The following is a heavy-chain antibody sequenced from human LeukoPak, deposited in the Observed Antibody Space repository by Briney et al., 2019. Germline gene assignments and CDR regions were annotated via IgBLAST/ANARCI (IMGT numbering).Heavy chain of an antibody. CDR2: IHPKSGNT. CDR3: ARDGPSGTPEFDY. CDR1: GFSFYDNYQY. Sequence: ASVKVSCKASGFSFYDNYQYLDWARQAPGQGLESMGCIHPKSGNTEYPQKFQGRVTLTRDTSINTAYMELRDLTSDDTAVYFCARDGPSGTPEFDYWGQGALVTVSS. J-gene: IGHJ4*02. V-gene: IGHV1-2*02.